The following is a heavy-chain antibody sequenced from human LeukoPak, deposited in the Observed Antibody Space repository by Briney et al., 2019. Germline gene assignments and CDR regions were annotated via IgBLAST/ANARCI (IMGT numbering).Heavy chain of an antibody. Sequence: GGSLRLSCAASGFTFTNFAMHWVRQAPGKGLEWVTVIADDGNNKYFADSVKGRFTISRDNSKNTLYLQMNSLRAEDTAVYYCAKGGPHYGSGSYYAFDYWGQGTLVTVSS. V-gene: IGHV3-30*18. J-gene: IGHJ4*02. D-gene: IGHD3-10*01. CDR1: GFTFTNFA. CDR2: IADDGNNK. CDR3: AKGGPHYGSGSYYAFDY.